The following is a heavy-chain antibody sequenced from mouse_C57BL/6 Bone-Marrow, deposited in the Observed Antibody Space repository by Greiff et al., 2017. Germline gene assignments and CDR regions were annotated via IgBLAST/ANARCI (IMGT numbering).Heavy chain of an antibody. CDR3: ARLGFDGSSGDWYFDV. D-gene: IGHD1-1*01. CDR2: IYPRDGST. V-gene: IGHV1-85*01. J-gene: IGHJ1*03. Sequence: VQLQQSGPELVKPGASVKLSCKASGYTFTSYDINWVKQRPGQGLEWIGWIYPRDGSTKYNEKFKGKATLTVDTSSSTAYMELHILTSEDSAVYFCARLGFDGSSGDWYFDVWGTGTTVTVSS. CDR1: GYTFTSYD.